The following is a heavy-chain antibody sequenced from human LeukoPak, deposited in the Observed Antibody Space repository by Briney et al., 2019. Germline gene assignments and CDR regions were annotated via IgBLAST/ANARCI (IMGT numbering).Heavy chain of an antibody. CDR3: ASSTIFGVVIMGNYYYGMDV. V-gene: IGHV4-34*01. CDR1: GGSFSGYY. CDR2: INHSGST. J-gene: IGHJ6*02. Sequence: SETLSLTCAVYGGSFSGYYWSWIRQPPGKGLEWIGEINHSGSTNYNPSLKSRVTISVDTSKNQFSLKLSSVTAADTAVYYSASSTIFGVVIMGNYYYGMDVWGQGTTVTVSS. D-gene: IGHD3-3*01.